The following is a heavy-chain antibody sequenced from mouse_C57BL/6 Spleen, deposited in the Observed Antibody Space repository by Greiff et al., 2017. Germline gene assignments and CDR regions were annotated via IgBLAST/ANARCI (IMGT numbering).Heavy chain of an antibody. CDR2: INPSNGGT. V-gene: IGHV1-53*01. J-gene: IGHJ2*01. CDR3: ARVPYSNYGGYFDY. Sequence: VQLQQPGTELVKPGASVKLSCKASGYTFTSYWMHWVKQRPGQGLEWIGNINPSNGGTNYNEKVKSKATLTVDKSSSTDYMQLSSLTSEDSAVYYCARVPYSNYGGYFDYWGQGTTLTVSS. CDR1: GYTFTSYW. D-gene: IGHD2-5*01.